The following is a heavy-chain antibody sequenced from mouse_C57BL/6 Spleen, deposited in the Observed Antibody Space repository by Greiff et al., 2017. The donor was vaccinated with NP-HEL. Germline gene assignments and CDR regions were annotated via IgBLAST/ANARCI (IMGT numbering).Heavy chain of an antibody. CDR2: IYPRSGNT. CDR3: ARVYYYGSSYDGFAY. V-gene: IGHV1-81*01. D-gene: IGHD1-1*01. J-gene: IGHJ3*01. CDR1: GYTFTSYG. Sequence: QVQLQQSGAELARPGASVKLSCKASGYTFTSYGISWVKQRTGQGLEWIGEIYPRSGNTYYNEKFKGKATLTADKSSSTAYMELRSLTSEDSAVYFCARVYYYGSSYDGFAYWGQGTLVTVSA.